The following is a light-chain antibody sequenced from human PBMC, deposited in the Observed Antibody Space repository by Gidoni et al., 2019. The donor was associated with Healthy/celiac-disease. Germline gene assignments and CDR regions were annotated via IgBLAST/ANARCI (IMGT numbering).Light chain of an antibody. Sequence: QSVLTQPPSASGTPGQRVTIPCSGSSSNIGSNYVYWYQQLPGTAPKLRIYRNNQRPSGVPDRFSGSKSGTSASLAISGLRSEDEADYYCAAWDDSLSGYVFGTGTKVTVL. V-gene: IGLV1-47*01. CDR2: RNN. CDR3: AAWDDSLSGYV. J-gene: IGLJ1*01. CDR1: SSNIGSNY.